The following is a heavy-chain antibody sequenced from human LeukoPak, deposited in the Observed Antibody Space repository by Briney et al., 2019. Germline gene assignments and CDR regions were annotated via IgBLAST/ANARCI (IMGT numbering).Heavy chain of an antibody. Sequence: SETLSLTCTVSGGSISSSSYCWGWIRQPPGKGLEWIGSICYSGSTFYNPSLKSRVTLSVDTSKNQFSLTLSSVTAADTAVYCCARTENYIPEYWFDPWGQGTLVTVSS. CDR1: GGSISSSSYC. J-gene: IGHJ5*02. CDR2: ICYSGST. D-gene: IGHD5-24*01. CDR3: ARTENYIPEYWFDP. V-gene: IGHV4-39*01.